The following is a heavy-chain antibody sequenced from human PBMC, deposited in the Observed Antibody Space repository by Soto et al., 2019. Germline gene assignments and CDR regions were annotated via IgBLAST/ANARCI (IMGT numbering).Heavy chain of an antibody. D-gene: IGHD4-17*01. CDR2: INHSGST. CDR3: ARGYGDYDTYYFDY. J-gene: IGHJ4*02. Sequence: SETLSLTCAVYGGSFSGYYWSWIRQPPGKGLEWIGEINHSGSTNYNPSLKSRVTISVDTSKNQFSLKLSSVTAADAAVYYCARGYGDYDTYYFDYWGQGTLVTVSS. V-gene: IGHV4-34*01. CDR1: GGSFSGYY.